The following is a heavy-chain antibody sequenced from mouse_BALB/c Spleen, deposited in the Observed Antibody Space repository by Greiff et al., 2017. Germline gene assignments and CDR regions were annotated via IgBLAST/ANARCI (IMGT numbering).Heavy chain of an antibody. CDR1: GYAFTNYL. CDR2: INPGSGGT. D-gene: IGHD2-4*01. Sequence: VQLQQSGAELVRPGTSVKVSCKASGYAFTNYLIEWVKQRPGQGLEWIGVINPGSGGTNYNEKFKGKATLTADKSSSTAYMQLSSLTSDDSAVYFCARSRITTDYYAMDYWGQGTSVTVSS. CDR3: ARSRITTDYYAMDY. V-gene: IGHV1-54*01. J-gene: IGHJ4*01.